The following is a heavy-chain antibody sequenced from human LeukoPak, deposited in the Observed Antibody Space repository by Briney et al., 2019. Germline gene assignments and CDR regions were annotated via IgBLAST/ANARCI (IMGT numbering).Heavy chain of an antibody. D-gene: IGHD1-7*01. CDR3: AKDRMDAGTTLWFS. CDR2: VSGSGGST. CDR1: GFTFSSYA. J-gene: IGHJ5*02. V-gene: IGHV3-23*01. Sequence: GGSLRLSCAASGFTFSSYAMSWVRQAPGKGLEWVSAVSGSGGSTYYADSVKGRFTISRDNSKNTLYLQMNSLRAEDTAVYYCAKDRMDAGTTLWFSWGQGTLVTVSS.